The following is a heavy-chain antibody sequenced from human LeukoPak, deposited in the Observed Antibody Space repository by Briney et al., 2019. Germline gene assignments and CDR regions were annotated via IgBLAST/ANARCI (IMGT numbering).Heavy chain of an antibody. V-gene: IGHV1-2*02. CDR1: GYTFTSYG. J-gene: IGHJ4*02. D-gene: IGHD3-10*01. CDR3: ARDLFYSVSGTYYNVGRVFNY. Sequence: ASVKVSCKASGYTFTSYGISWVRQAPGQGLEWMGWINPNSGGTNYAQKFQGRVTMTRDTSITTAYMELTSLRSDDTAVYYCARDLFYSVSGTYYNVGRVFNYWGQGTLVTVSS. CDR2: INPNSGGT.